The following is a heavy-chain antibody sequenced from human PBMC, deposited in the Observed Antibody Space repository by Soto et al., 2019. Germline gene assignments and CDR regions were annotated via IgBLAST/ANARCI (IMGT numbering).Heavy chain of an antibody. V-gene: IGHV1-69*01. CDR2: IIPIFGTA. CDR3: ARDPGSGTDYYFQH. Sequence: QVQLVQSGAEVKKPGSSVNVSCKASGGTFSSYAISWVRQAPGQGLEWMGGIIPIFGTANYAQKFQGRVTITADESTSTAYMELSSLRSEDTAVYYCARDPGSGTDYYFQHWGQGTLVTVSS. J-gene: IGHJ1*01. CDR1: GGTFSSYA. D-gene: IGHD2-15*01.